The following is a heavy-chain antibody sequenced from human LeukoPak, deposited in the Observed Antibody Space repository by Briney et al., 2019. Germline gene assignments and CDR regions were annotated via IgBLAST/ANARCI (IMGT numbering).Heavy chain of an antibody. D-gene: IGHD6-6*01. CDR2: IYYRGNT. CDR3: ARLYSGTRPPDY. V-gene: IGHV4-39*01. CDR1: GDSISSTTYY. J-gene: IGHJ4*02. Sequence: PSETLSLTCTVSGDSISSTTYYWGFIRQPPGQGLEWIGSIYYRGNTYYNPSLKSRVTIYVDTSNNQFSLKLSSVTAADTAVYYCARLYSGTRPPDYWGQGTLVPVSS.